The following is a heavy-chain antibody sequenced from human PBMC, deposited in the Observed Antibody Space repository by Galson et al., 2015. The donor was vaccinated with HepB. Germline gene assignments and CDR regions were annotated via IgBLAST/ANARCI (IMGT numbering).Heavy chain of an antibody. CDR2: IYSGGRT. Sequence: SLRLSCAASGFTVSSNYMSWVRQAPGKGLEWVSVIYSGGRTYFADSVKGRFTISRDNSKNTLYLQMNSLRAEDTAVYYCARAGDSSSWYYYYYYGMDVWGQGTTVTVSS. D-gene: IGHD6-13*01. CDR1: GFTVSSNY. CDR3: ARAGDSSSWYYYYYYGMDV. V-gene: IGHV3-66*02. J-gene: IGHJ6*02.